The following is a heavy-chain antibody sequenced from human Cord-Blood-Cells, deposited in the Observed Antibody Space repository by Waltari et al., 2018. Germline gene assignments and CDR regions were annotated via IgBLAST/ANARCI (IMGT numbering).Heavy chain of an antibody. D-gene: IGHD3-3*01. V-gene: IGHV1-24*01. CDR1: GYNLTELS. CDR3: ATAQRTIFGVVTITDAFDI. J-gene: IGHJ3*02. CDR2: FDPEDGET. Sequence: QVQLVQSGAEVKKPGASVKVSCKVSGYNLTELSMHWVRQAPGKGLEWMGGFDPEDGETIYAQKFQGRVTMTEDTSTDTAYMELSSLRSEDTAVYYCATAQRTIFGVVTITDAFDIWGQGTMVTVSS.